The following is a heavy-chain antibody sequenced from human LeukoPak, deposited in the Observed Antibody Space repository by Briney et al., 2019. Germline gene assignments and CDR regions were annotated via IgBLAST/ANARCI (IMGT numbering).Heavy chain of an antibody. Sequence: SETLSLTSTVSGGSISSGDYYWSWIRQPPGKGLEWIGYIYYSGSTYYNPSLKSRVTISVDTSKNQFSLKLSSVTAADTAVYYCARGIAAAAPADYFDYWGQGTLVTVSS. V-gene: IGHV4-30-4*01. CDR3: ARGIAAAAPADYFDY. J-gene: IGHJ4*02. CDR2: IYYSGST. D-gene: IGHD6-13*01. CDR1: GGSISSGDYY.